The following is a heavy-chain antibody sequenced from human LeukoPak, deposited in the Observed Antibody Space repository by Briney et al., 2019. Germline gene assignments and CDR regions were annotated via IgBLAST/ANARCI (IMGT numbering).Heavy chain of an antibody. CDR3: TREVEGYSYASGRFLHFDP. D-gene: IGHD3-10*01. J-gene: IGHJ5*02. V-gene: IGHV4-59*12. CDR1: GGSISSYF. Sequence: SETLSLTCTVSGGSISSYFWSWIRQPPGKGLEWIGSIYYSGSTYNNRSLKRRLTISIDTSKNQFSLRLSSVTAADTAVYYCTREVEGYSYASGRFLHFDPWGQGTLVTVSS. CDR2: IYYSGST.